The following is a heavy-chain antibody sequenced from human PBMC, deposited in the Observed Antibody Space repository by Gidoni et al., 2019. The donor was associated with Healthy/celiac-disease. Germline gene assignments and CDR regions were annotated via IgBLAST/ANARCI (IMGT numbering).Heavy chain of an antibody. CDR1: GYSFTSYW. CDR2: IYPGDSDT. J-gene: IGHJ5*02. D-gene: IGHD6-19*01. Sequence: EVQLVQSGAEVKKPGESLKISCKGSGYSFTSYWIGWVRQMPGKGLEWMGIIYPGDSDTRYSPSFQGQVTISADKSISTAYLQWSSLKASDTAMYYCARHLGIAVAGTLAPAIPYPFDPWGQGTLVTVSS. V-gene: IGHV5-51*01. CDR3: ARHLGIAVAGTLAPAIPYPFDP.